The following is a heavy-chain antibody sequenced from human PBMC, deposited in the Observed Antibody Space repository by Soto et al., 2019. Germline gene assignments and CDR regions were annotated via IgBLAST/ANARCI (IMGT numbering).Heavy chain of an antibody. CDR1: EFTFSSYA. CDR2: ISYDGSNK. Sequence: QVQLVESGGGVVQPGRSLRLSCAASEFTFSSYAMHWVRQAPGKGLEWVAVISYDGSNKYYADSVKGRFTISRDNSKNTLYLQMNSLRAEDTAVYYCARDFDYWGQGTLFTVSS. V-gene: IGHV3-30-3*01. CDR3: ARDFDY. J-gene: IGHJ4*02.